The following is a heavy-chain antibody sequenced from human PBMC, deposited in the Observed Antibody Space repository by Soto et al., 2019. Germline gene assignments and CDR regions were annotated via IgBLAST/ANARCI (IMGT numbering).Heavy chain of an antibody. Sequence: EVQLVESGGGLVKPGGALRRSCAAAGLTFSIWSMNWVRQAPGRGPEWLSSISSSSSHIYYADSGKGRFTISRDNAKNALYLPMISPRAEDTAVYYCARHADTSMATHHLAPWRQGTLVTVSS. D-gene: IGHD1-26*01. CDR3: ARHADTSMATHHLAP. V-gene: IGHV3-21*01. CDR2: ISSSSSHI. CDR1: GLTFSIWS. J-gene: IGHJ5*02.